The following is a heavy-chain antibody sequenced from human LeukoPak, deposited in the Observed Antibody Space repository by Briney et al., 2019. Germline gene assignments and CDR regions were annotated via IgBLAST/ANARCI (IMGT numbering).Heavy chain of an antibody. V-gene: IGHV4-38-2*01. D-gene: IGHD2-2*01. CDR3: ARGGVVPAAGYNCLDP. CDR1: GYSISSGYY. J-gene: IGHJ5*02. Sequence: PSETLSLTCAVSGYSISSGYYWGWIRQPPGKGLEWIGSIYHSGSTYYNPSLKSRVTISVDTFKNQFSLKLNSVTAADTAVYYCARGGVVPAAGYNCLDPWGQGTLVIVSS. CDR2: IYHSGST.